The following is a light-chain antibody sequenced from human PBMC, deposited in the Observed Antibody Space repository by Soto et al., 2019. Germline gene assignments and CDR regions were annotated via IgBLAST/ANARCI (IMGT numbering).Light chain of an antibody. J-gene: IGKJ2*01. CDR3: MQATQPYT. V-gene: IGKV2-24*01. CDR2: AIS. CDR1: QSLVHSDGNTY. Sequence: DIVMTQTPLSSPVTLGQPASISCRSSQSLVHSDGNTYLSWLQQRPGQPPRLLIYAISNRFSGXXXXXXXXXXXXXXXLXISRVEAEDVGVYYCMQATQPYTFGQGTNLEIK.